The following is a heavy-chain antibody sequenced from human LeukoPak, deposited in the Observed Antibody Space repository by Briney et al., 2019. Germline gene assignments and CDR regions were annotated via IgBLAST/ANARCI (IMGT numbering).Heavy chain of an antibody. CDR1: GYPFTVYY. Sequence: ASVKVSCKASGYPFTVYYMHWVRQPPAQGLEWMGWINPNSGGTNYAQKFQGRVTMTRDTSISTAYMELSRLRSDDTAVYYCARDLLMVVRGDWFDPWGQGTLVTVSS. CDR3: ARDLLMVVRGDWFDP. CDR2: INPNSGGT. D-gene: IGHD2-15*01. V-gene: IGHV1-2*02. J-gene: IGHJ5*02.